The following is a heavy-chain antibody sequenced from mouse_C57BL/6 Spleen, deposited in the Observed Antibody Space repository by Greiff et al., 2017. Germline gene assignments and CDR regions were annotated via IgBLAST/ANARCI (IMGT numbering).Heavy chain of an antibody. CDR3: ARSGYYGGFGY. CDR2: IDPSDSYT. Sequence: QVQLQQPGAELVMPGASVKLSCKASGFTFTSYWMHWVKQRPGQGLEWIGEIDPSDSYTNYNQKFKGKSTLTVDKSSSTAYMQLSSLTSEDSAVYCCARSGYYGGFGYWGQGTLVTVSA. D-gene: IGHD1-1*01. CDR1: GFTFTSYW. J-gene: IGHJ3*01. V-gene: IGHV1-69*01.